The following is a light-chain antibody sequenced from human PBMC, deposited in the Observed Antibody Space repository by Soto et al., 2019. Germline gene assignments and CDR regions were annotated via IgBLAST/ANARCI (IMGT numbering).Light chain of an antibody. CDR3: ASSTSDSLYV. J-gene: IGLJ1*01. V-gene: IGLV2-14*01. CDR2: KVT. CDR1: SSDVGGNKY. Sequence: QSALAQPASVSGSPGQSITISCTGTSSDVGGNKYVSWYQQYPGKVPKLLINKVTNRPSGVSYRFSGSKSGNTASLTISALLAEDEADYFCASSTSDSLYVFGTWTKVTVL.